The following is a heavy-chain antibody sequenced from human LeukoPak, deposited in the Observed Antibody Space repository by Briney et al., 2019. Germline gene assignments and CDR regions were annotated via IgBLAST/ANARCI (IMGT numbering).Heavy chain of an antibody. CDR3: ASSHSSSWYGSNNWFDP. J-gene: IGHJ5*02. V-gene: IGHV1-8*01. CDR1: GYTFTSYD. CDR2: MNPNSGNT. D-gene: IGHD6-13*01. Sequence: ASVKVSCKASGYTFTSYDINWVRQATGQGLEWMGWMNPNSGNTGYAQKFQGRVTMTRNTSMSTAYMELSSLRSEDTAVYYCASSHSSSWYGSNNWFDPWGQGTLVTVSS.